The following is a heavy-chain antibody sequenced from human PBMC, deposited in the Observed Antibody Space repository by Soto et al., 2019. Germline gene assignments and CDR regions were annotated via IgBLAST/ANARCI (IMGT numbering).Heavy chain of an antibody. D-gene: IGHD3-10*01. Sequence: GESLKISCTGSGYSLSTYWIAWVRQMPGKGLEWMGIIYPGDSDTRYSPSFQGQVTISADTSTKTAYLQWSSLKASDTAIYYCARLPQFLWFGELTSRAYFFNFWGPGPLVTV. CDR2: IYPGDSDT. CDR1: GYSLSTYW. V-gene: IGHV5-51*01. J-gene: IGHJ4*02. CDR3: ARLPQFLWFGELTSRAYFFNF.